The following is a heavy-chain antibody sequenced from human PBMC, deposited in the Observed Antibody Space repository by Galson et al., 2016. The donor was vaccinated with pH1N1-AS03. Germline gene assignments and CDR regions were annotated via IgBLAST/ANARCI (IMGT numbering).Heavy chain of an antibody. D-gene: IGHD2-2*01. CDR3: ARDPRGPCTTATCPPTYYFGMDV. V-gene: IGHV1-2*04. CDR2: INTDSGVT. CDR1: GYIFTGFY. Sequence: SVKVSCKASGYIFTGFYVHWVRQAPGQGLEWMGWINTDSGVTNYAQKFEAWVTMTRDTSVSTAYMELYGLKSDDTAVYYCARDPRGPCTTATCPPTYYFGMDVWGQGTTGIVSS. J-gene: IGHJ6*02.